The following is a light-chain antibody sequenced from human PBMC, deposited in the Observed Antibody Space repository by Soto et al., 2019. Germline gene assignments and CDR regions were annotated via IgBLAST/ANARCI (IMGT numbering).Light chain of an antibody. CDR2: SVF. Sequence: DIQMAQSPSSLSASVGDRDSITCRASLSIGTYLNWYQQTPGQAPRLLIHSVFTLQSGVPSRFSGSGSGTEFTLTISSLQPEDSATYYCQQGYSSPQTFGQGTKLEIK. CDR3: QQGYSSPQT. J-gene: IGKJ2*01. V-gene: IGKV1-39*01. CDR1: LSIGTY.